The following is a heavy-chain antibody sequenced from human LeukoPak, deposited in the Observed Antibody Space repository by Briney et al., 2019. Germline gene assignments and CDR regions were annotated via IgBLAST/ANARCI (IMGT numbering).Heavy chain of an antibody. D-gene: IGHD5-18*01. CDR2: IYYSGST. CDR1: GGSISSYY. CDR3: ARGDARGYSYGHFHFDH. J-gene: IGHJ4*01. Sequence: PSETLSLTCTVSGGSISSYYWSWIRQPPGKGLEWIGYIYYSGSTNYNPSLKSRVTVSVDTSKNQFSLKLSSVTAADTAVYYCARGDARGYSYGHFHFDHWGHGTLVTVSS. V-gene: IGHV4-59*01.